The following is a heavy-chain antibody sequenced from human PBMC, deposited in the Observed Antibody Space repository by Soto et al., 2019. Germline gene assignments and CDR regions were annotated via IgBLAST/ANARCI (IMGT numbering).Heavy chain of an antibody. CDR1: GGSFSGYY. CDR3: ARAAYYDYVWGSYRPRPYYFDY. D-gene: IGHD3-16*02. Sequence: QVQLQQWGAGLLKPSETLSLTCAVYGGSFSGYYWSWIRQPPGKGLEWIGEINHSGSTNYNPSLKSRVTISVDTSKNQFSLKLSSVTAADTAVYYCARAAYYDYVWGSYRPRPYYFDYWGQGTLVTVSS. V-gene: IGHV4-34*01. J-gene: IGHJ4*02. CDR2: INHSGST.